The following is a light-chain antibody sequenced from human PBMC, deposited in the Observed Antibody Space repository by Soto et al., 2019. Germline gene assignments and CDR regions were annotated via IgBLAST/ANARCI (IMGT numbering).Light chain of an antibody. V-gene: IGLV2-14*01. CDR1: SSDVGGYNY. Sequence: QSVLTQPASVSGSPGQSITISCTGTSSDVGGYNYVSWYQQHPGKAPKLMIYDVSNRPSGVSNRFSGSKSGNTASLTISGLQAEDEADYYCSSYTSSSPPVFGTGTKLTVL. CDR3: SSYTSSSPPV. J-gene: IGLJ1*01. CDR2: DVS.